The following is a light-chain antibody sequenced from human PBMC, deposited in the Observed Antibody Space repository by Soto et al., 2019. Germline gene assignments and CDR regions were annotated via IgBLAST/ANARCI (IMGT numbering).Light chain of an antibody. J-gene: IGKJ1*01. Sequence: DIVMTQSPLSLTVTPGEPASISCRSSRSLLKANGYTYFHWFLQKPGQSPQLLIYLGYNRAPGVPDRFSGTGSGTDFTLKISGVEAEDVGVYYCMQTLESRTFGQGTKVDIK. V-gene: IGKV2-28*01. CDR2: LGY. CDR1: RSLLKANGYTY. CDR3: MQTLESRT.